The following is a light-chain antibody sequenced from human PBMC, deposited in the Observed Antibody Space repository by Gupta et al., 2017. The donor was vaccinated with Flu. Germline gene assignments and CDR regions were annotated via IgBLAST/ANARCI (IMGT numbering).Light chain of an antibody. Sequence: QSVLTQPPSVSAAPGQKVTISCSGGSSNIGNNYVSWYQQLPGTAPKLLIYENNKRPSGVPDRFSGSKSGASASLDITGLQTGDEADYYCGTWDNSLTAGVFGGGTKLTVL. V-gene: IGLV1-51*02. J-gene: IGLJ3*02. CDR2: ENN. CDR3: GTWDNSLTAGV. CDR1: SSNIGNNY.